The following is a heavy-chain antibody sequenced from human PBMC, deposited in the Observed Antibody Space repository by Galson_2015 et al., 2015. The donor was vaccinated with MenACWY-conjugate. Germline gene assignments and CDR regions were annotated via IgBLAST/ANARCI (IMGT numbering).Heavy chain of an antibody. J-gene: IGHJ6*03. CDR3: ARGIYAGTRTSYYMDS. D-gene: IGHD6-13*01. CDR1: GFTFSTYA. Sequence: SLRLSCAASGFTFSTYAMHWVRQAPGKGLEWVAVISKDGTNQHYADSVKGRFTIARDNSKNTVYLQMNSLTAEDTAIFYCARGIYAGTRTSYYMDSWGKGTTVTV. V-gene: IGHV3-30*01. CDR2: ISKDGTNQ.